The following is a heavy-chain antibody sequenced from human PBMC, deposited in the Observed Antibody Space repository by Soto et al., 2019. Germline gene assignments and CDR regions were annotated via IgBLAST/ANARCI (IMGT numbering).Heavy chain of an antibody. CDR2: IYSSGNT. CDR1: GGTISGYY. Sequence: LSLTCSVSGGTISGYYWTWIRQPAGKGLEWIGRIYSSGNTKYNPSLQSRVTMSLDTSNNQFSLRLTSVTAADTAVYYCARGQRFSDWFDPWGQGTLVTVSS. CDR3: ARGQRFSDWFDP. V-gene: IGHV4-4*07. D-gene: IGHD3-3*01. J-gene: IGHJ5*02.